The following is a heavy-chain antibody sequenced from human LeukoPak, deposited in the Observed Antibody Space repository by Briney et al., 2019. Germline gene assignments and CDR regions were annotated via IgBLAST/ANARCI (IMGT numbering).Heavy chain of an antibody. J-gene: IGHJ4*02. CDR1: GYSISSGYY. CDR2: IYHSGST. Sequence: SETLSLTCTVSGYSISSGYYWGWIRQPPGKGLEWIGSIYHSGSTYYNPSLKSRVTISVDTSKNQFSLKLSSVTAADTAVYYCARDIYSSSSFDYWGQGTLVTVSS. D-gene: IGHD6-6*01. V-gene: IGHV4-38-2*02. CDR3: ARDIYSSSSFDY.